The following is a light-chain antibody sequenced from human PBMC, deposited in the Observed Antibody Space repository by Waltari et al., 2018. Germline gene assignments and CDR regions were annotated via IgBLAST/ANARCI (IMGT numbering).Light chain of an antibody. V-gene: IGLV1-51*01. CDR3: ETWDSSLSAVV. J-gene: IGLJ2*01. CDR2: DNN. Sequence: QSVLTQPPSVSAAPGQKVTISCSGSSPNIGNNYVYWYQQLPGTAPKFLIYDNNKRPSGIPDRFSASKSGTSATLGITGLQTGDEADYYCETWDSSLSAVVFGGGTKLTVL. CDR1: SPNIGNNY.